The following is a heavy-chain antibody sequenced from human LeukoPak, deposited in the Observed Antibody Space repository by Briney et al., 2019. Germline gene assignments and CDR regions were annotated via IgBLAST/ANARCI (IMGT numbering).Heavy chain of an antibody. CDR3: ARGRYTYGNAFDY. CDR1: GGSFSGYY. D-gene: IGHD5-18*01. J-gene: IGHJ4*02. CDR2: IYTSGST. V-gene: IGHV4-59*10. Sequence: PSETLSLTCAVYGGSFSGYYWSWIRQPAGKGLEWIGRIYTSGSTNYNPSLKSRVTMSVDTSKNQFSLKLTSVTAADTAVYYCARGRYTYGNAFDYWGQGTLVTVSS.